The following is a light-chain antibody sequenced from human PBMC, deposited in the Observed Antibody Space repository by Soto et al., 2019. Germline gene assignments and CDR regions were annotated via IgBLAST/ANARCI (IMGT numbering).Light chain of an antibody. CDR2: EVT. Sequence: QSGLAQPASGSGSPGQSIAISCTGSSSDVGGYNYVSWYQQHPGKAPQLIIYEVTNRPSGVSNRFSGSKSGNTASLTISGLQAEDEADYYCSSYTSSSTRVFGTGTRSPS. CDR1: SSDVGGYNY. V-gene: IGLV2-14*01. CDR3: SSYTSSSTRV. J-gene: IGLJ1*01.